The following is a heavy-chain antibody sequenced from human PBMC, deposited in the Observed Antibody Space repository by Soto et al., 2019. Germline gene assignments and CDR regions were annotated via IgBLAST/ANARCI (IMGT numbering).Heavy chain of an antibody. D-gene: IGHD3-10*01. Sequence: EVQLVETGGGLIQPGGSLRLSCAASGFTVSSNYMSWVRQAPGKGLEWVSVIYSGGSTYYADSVKSRFTISRDNSKNTLYLQMNSLRAEDTAVYYCARARRGPGDAFDIWGQGTMVTVSS. V-gene: IGHV3-53*02. CDR3: ARARRGPGDAFDI. CDR2: IYSGGST. J-gene: IGHJ3*02. CDR1: GFTVSSNY.